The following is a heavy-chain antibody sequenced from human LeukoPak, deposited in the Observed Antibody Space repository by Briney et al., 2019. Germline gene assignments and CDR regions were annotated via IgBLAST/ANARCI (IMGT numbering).Heavy chain of an antibody. Sequence: GGSLRLSCAASGFTFSSYAMSWVRQAPGKGLEWVSAISGSGGSTYYADSVKGRFTISRDNSKNTLYLQMNSLRAEYTAVYYCAKDLNDFWSGYRYYFDYWGQGTLVTVSS. J-gene: IGHJ4*02. CDR1: GFTFSSYA. D-gene: IGHD3-3*01. CDR2: ISGSGGST. CDR3: AKDLNDFWSGYRYYFDY. V-gene: IGHV3-23*01.